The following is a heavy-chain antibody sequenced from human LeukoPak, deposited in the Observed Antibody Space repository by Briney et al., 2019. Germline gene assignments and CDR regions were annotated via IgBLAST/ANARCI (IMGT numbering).Heavy chain of an antibody. D-gene: IGHD2-2*01. Sequence: PSETLSLTCTVSGGSISSNYWSWIRNPPAQGLEWIGYIYSRESTNSTPSLKSPVTISVVTSKNLSSLKLSSVTSADTAVYYCSRQGISAAAVYGWGQETLVTVAS. CDR2: IYSREST. J-gene: IGHJ4*02. CDR1: GGSISSNY. V-gene: IGHV4-59*01. CDR3: SRQGISAAAVYG.